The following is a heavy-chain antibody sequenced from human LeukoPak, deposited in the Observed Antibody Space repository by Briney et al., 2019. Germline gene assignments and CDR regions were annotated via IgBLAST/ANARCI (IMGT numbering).Heavy chain of an antibody. CDR1: GFTFNTYA. V-gene: IGHV3-30*04. CDR3: ARDEGSYDYLWGSYRYNWFDP. Sequence: PGGSLRLSCSASGFTFNTYAMHWVHQAPGNGLEWVALISYDGSSKYYADSVKGRFTISRDNSKNTLYLQVNSLRSEDTAVYYCARDEGSYDYLWGSYRYNWFDPWGQGTLVTVSS. CDR2: ISYDGSSK. J-gene: IGHJ5*02. D-gene: IGHD3-16*02.